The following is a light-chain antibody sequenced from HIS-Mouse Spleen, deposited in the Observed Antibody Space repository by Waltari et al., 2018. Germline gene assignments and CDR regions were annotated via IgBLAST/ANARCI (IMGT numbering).Light chain of an antibody. CDR1: SSDVGGYNY. CDR3: CSYAGSYTYV. CDR2: AVS. Sequence: QSALTQPRSVSGSPGQSVTISCTGTSSDVGGYNYVSWYQQHPGKAPKLMIYAVSKRPSGVPYRFSGSKSGNPASLTISGLQAEDEADYYCCSYAGSYTYVFGTGTKVTVL. V-gene: IGLV2-11*01. J-gene: IGLJ1*01.